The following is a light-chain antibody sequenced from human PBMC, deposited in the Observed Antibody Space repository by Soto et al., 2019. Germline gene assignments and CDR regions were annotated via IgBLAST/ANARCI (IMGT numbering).Light chain of an antibody. V-gene: IGKV1-9*01. Sequence: DIQLNQSPSFLSASVGDRVTVTCRASQGISSYLAWYQQKPGKAPKLLIYAASTLQSGVPSRFSGSASGTEFTLTISSLQPEDFATYYCQQLNNYPLTFGGGTKVEIK. CDR2: AAS. J-gene: IGKJ4*01. CDR1: QGISSY. CDR3: QQLNNYPLT.